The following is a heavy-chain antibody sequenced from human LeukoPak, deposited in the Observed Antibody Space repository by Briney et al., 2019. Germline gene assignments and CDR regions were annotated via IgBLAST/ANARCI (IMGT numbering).Heavy chain of an antibody. V-gene: IGHV1-46*01. CDR3: AREQGSSSSGRYGLDV. CDR1: GHTFISYY. Sequence: GASVKVSCKASGHTFISYYIHWVRQAPGQGLEWMGIINPSGGSTSYAQKFQGRVTMTRDTSTSTVYMELSSLRSEDTAVYYCAREQGSSSSGRYGLDVWGQGTTVTVSS. D-gene: IGHD6-6*01. J-gene: IGHJ6*02. CDR2: INPSGGST.